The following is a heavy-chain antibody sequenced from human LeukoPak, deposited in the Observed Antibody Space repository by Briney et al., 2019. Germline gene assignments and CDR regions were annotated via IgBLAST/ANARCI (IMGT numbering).Heavy chain of an antibody. CDR1: GGSFSGYY. CDR3: ARELNLRFLEWLFRRGRSDAFDI. D-gene: IGHD3-3*01. Sequence: SETLSLTCAVYGGSFSGYYWSWIRQPPGKGLEWIGEINHSGSTNYNPSLKSRVTISVDTSKNQFSLKLSSVTAADTAVYYCARELNLRFLEWLFRRGRSDAFDIWGQGTMVTVSS. V-gene: IGHV4-34*01. J-gene: IGHJ3*02. CDR2: INHSGST.